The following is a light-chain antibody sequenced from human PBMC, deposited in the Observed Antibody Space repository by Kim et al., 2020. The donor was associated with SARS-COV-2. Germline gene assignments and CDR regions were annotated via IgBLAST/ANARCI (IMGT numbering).Light chain of an antibody. CDR1: LSNIGINF. CDR2: SNY. Sequence: SVTLSASGRLSNIGINFVNCYQQRPGTPPKLLMYSNYYRPSGFPDRFSGSKSGTSASLAISGLQSEDEADYYCAAWDDSLKGSVFGGGTQLTVL. CDR3: AAWDDSLKGSV. V-gene: IGLV1-44*01. J-gene: IGLJ3*02.